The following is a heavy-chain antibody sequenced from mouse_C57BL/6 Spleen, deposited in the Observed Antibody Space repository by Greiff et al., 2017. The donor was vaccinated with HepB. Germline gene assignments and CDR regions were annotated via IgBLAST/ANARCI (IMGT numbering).Heavy chain of an antibody. CDR2: INPNNGGT. D-gene: IGHD2-4*01. V-gene: IGHV1-22*01. J-gene: IGHJ3*01. CDR1: GYTFTDYN. CDR3: ARRYYDYDVGFAY. Sequence: EVQLQQSGPELVKPGASVKMSCTASGYTFTDYNMHWVKQSHGKSLEWIGYINPNNGGTSYNQKFKGKATLTVNKSSSTAYLELRSLTSEESAVYYCARRYYDYDVGFAYWGQGTLVTVSA.